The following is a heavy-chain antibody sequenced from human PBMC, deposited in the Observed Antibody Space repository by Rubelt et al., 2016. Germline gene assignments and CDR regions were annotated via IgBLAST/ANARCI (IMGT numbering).Heavy chain of an antibody. V-gene: IGHV3-48*04. CDR1: GFTFSSYS. D-gene: IGHD6-13*01. Sequence: EVQLVESGGGLVQPGGSLRLSCAASGFTFSSYSMNWVRQAPGKGLEWVSYISSSTSSTYSAGSVKGRFTISRDNAKNSLYLQMNSLGAEDTAVYFCARRIAAPRVGAFDIWGQGTMVTVSS. CDR2: ISSSTSST. J-gene: IGHJ3*02. CDR3: ARRIAAPRVGAFDI.